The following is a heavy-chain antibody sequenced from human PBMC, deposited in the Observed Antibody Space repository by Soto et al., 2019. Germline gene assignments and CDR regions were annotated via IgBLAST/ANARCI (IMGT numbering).Heavy chain of an antibody. CDR3: ARGSPPYDILTGYYMPRAFDI. CDR2: MNPNSGNT. V-gene: IGHV1-8*01. J-gene: IGHJ3*02. CDR1: GYTFTSYD. Sequence: ASVKVSCKASGYTFTSYDINWVRQATGQGLEWMGWMNPNSGNTGYAQKFQGRVTMTRNTSISTAYMELSSLRSEDTAVYYCARGSPPYDILTGYYMPRAFDIWGQGTMVTVSS. D-gene: IGHD3-9*01.